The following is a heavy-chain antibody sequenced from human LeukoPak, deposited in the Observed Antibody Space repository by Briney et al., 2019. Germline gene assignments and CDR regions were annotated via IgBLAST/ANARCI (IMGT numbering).Heavy chain of an antibody. Sequence: GGSLRLSCAASGFTFSSYNMNWVRQTPGQGLEWVSSITSGGSNIYYADSVKGRFTISRDNAKSSLYLQMNSLRAEDTAVYYCARDPYSGSYGADYYYYMDVWGKGNTVTISS. V-gene: IGHV3-21*01. CDR1: GFTFSSYN. CDR2: ITSGGSNI. J-gene: IGHJ6*03. D-gene: IGHD1-26*01. CDR3: ARDPYSGSYGADYYYYMDV.